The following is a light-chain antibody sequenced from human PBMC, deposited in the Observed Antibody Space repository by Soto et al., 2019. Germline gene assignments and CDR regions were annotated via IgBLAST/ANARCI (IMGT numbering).Light chain of an antibody. Sequence: QSALTQPASVSGSPGQSITISCTGSSSDVGGYNYVSWYQQHPGKAPKLMISEVSNRPSGVSYRFSGSKSANTASLTISGLQAEDEADYYCSSYTSSSTVLFGGGTKPTVL. V-gene: IGLV2-14*01. CDR3: SSYTSSSTVL. CDR2: EVS. J-gene: IGLJ2*01. CDR1: SSDVGGYNY.